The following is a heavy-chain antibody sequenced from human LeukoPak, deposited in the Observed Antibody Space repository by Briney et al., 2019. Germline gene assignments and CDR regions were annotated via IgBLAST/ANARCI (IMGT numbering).Heavy chain of an antibody. V-gene: IGHV1-18*01. Sequence: GSVKVSCKASGGTFSSYAISWVRQAPGQGLEWMGWISAYNGNTNYEQKLQGRVTMTTDTSTCTAYMELRSLRSDDTVVYYCARVSPSYSSGSQPFDYWGQGTLVTVSS. CDR1: GGTFSSYA. D-gene: IGHD6-19*01. CDR3: ARVSPSYSSGSQPFDY. J-gene: IGHJ4*02. CDR2: ISAYNGNT.